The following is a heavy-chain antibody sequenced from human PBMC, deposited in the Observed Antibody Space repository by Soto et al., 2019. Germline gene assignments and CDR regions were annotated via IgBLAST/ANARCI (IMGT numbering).Heavy chain of an antibody. D-gene: IGHD1-1*01. J-gene: IGHJ3*01. CDR3: ATWHEREHAYDV. CDR1: GFTISGKKY. CDR2: LYDIDGS. V-gene: IGHV3-53*01. Sequence: DVQLVESGGGLIQPGESLRLSCGAFGFTISGKKYVAWVRQAPGKGLEWVSALYDIDGSFYADSVKGRFPTSSDSSKTTVYLQMNDLRPDDTAVYYCATWHEREHAYDVWGLGTTVTVSS.